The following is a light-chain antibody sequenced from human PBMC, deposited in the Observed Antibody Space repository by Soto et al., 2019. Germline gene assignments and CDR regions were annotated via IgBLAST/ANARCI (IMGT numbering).Light chain of an antibody. CDR3: HQYNKWPRT. CDR1: QSVRNK. CDR2: GAS. Sequence: EIVMTQSPSTLSVSPGERATLSCRASQSVRNKLAWYQQKPSQAPSLLSYGASTRATGIPARFSGSGSGTEFTLTFRSLQSEDFAVYFCHQYNKWPRTFGQGTRLEIK. J-gene: IGKJ5*01. V-gene: IGKV3-15*01.